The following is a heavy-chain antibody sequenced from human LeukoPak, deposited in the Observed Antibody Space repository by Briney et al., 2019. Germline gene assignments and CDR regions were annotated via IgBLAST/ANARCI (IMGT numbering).Heavy chain of an antibody. V-gene: IGHV1-18*04. CDR3: ARDLNGYCSSTSCYQMGN. Sequence: GASVKVSCKAAGYTFTSYGISWVRQAPGQGLEWMGWISAYNGNTNYAQKLQGGVTMTTDTSTSTAYMELRSLRSDDTAVYYCARDLNGYCSSTSCYQMGNWGQGTLVTVSS. J-gene: IGHJ4*02. D-gene: IGHD2-2*01. CDR2: ISAYNGNT. CDR1: GYTFTSYG.